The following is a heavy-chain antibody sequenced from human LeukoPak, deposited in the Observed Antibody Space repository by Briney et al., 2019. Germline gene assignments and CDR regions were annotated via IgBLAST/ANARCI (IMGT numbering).Heavy chain of an antibody. CDR1: GFTFSNYN. CDR3: AELGITMIGGV. V-gene: IGHV3-30*18. Sequence: GGSLRLSCAASGFTFSNYNMNWVRQAPGKGLEWVAVISYDVGKKYYADSVKGRFTISRDNAKNSLYLQMNSLRAEDTAVYYCAELGITMIGGVWGKGTTVTISS. J-gene: IGHJ6*04. CDR2: ISYDVGKK. D-gene: IGHD3-10*02.